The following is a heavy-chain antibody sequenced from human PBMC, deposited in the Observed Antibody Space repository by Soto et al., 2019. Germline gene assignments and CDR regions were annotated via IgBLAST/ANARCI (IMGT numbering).Heavy chain of an antibody. CDR1: GFTFSSYG. J-gene: IGHJ4*02. V-gene: IGHV3-33*01. CDR3: ARDGDVNPRFGKDY. D-gene: IGHD3-16*01. CDR2: IWHDGGNK. Sequence: QVQLVESGGGVVQPGRSLRLSCAASGFTFSSYGMHWVRQAPGKGLEWVAFIWHDGGNKFYAESVKGRFTSSRDNSKNTLYLQLTSMSTEDTAMYYCARDGDVNPRFGKDYWGQGTLVTVSS.